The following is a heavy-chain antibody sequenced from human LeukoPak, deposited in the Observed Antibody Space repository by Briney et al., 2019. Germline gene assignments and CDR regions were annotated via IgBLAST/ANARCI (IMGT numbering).Heavy chain of an antibody. CDR1: GYSFTSYW. CDR3: ARPEGYSYGYWYFDY. V-gene: IGHV5-51*01. Sequence: GESLKISCKGSGYSFTSYWIGWVRQMPGKGPEWMGIIYPGDSDTRYSPSFQGQVTISADKSISTAYLQWSSLKASDTAMYYCARPEGYSYGYWYFDYWGQGTLVTVSS. CDR2: IYPGDSDT. D-gene: IGHD5-18*01. J-gene: IGHJ4*02.